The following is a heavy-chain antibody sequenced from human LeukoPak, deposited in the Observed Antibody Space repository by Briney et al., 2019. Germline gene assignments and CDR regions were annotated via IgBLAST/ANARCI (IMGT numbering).Heavy chain of an antibody. D-gene: IGHD3-3*01. CDR2: IYSSGNT. V-gene: IGHV4-39*01. CDR3: ARHSGLRSPFDP. J-gene: IGHJ5*02. Sequence: SETLSLTCTVSGGSISTTNYCWGWIRQPPGRDPEWIGSIYSSGNTYYNPSLESRVTISVDTSKNQLSLKLTSATAADTSVYYCARHSGLRSPFDPWGQGTLVTVSS. CDR1: GGSISTTNYC.